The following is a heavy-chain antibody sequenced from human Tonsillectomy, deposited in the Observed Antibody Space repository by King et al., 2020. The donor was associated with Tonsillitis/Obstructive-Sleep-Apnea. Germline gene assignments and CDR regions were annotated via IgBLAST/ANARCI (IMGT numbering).Heavy chain of an antibody. CDR3: TKDQSWELLQTAVGGWFDP. V-gene: IGHV3-9*01. CDR1: GFTFDEYA. CDR2: ISWNSDNI. D-gene: IGHD1-26*01. Sequence: VQLVESGGGLVQPGRSLRLSCAASGFTFDEYAMHWVRQAPGKGLEWVSGISWNSDNIGYADSVKGRFTISRDNAENSLYLQMNSLRAEDTALYYCTKDQSWELLQTAVGGWFDPWGQGTLVTVSS. J-gene: IGHJ5*02.